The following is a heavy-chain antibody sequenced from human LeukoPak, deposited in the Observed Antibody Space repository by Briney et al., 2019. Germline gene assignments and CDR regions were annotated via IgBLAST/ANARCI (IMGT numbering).Heavy chain of an antibody. V-gene: IGHV3-74*01. D-gene: IGHD3-22*01. CDR3: AREYYYDSSGYRSSDDAFDI. J-gene: IGHJ3*02. CDR1: GFTFSSYW. Sequence: GGSLRLSCAASGFTFSSYWMHWVRQAPGKGLVWVSRINSDGSSTSYADSVKGRFTISRDNAKNTLYLQMNSLRAEDTAVYCCAREYYYDSSGYRSSDDAFDIWGQGTMVTVSS. CDR2: INSDGSST.